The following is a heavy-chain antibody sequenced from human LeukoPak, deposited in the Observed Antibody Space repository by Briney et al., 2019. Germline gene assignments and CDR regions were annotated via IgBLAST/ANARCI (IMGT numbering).Heavy chain of an antibody. D-gene: IGHD3-10*01. Sequence: PGGSLRLSCTASGFTFSNFAMHWGRQAPGTGLEWVAVISYDGSRTDYTVSVNGRFTISRDNSKNTLYLQMNSLRTEDTAVYYCAREVPTGTDYFDYWGQGTLVTVFS. CDR1: GFTFSNFA. V-gene: IGHV3-30*04. CDR3: AREVPTGTDYFDY. J-gene: IGHJ4*02. CDR2: ISYDGSRT.